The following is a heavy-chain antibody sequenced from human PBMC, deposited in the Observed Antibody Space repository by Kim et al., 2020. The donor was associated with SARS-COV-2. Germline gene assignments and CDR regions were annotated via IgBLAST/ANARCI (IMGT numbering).Heavy chain of an antibody. CDR2: ISGTGGAI. Sequence: GGSLRLSCAASGFTFTSYAMNWVRQAPGKGLEWISFISGTGGAIYYADSVKGRFTISRDNAKSSLYLQMNSLRAEDTAVYYCVSGNFLDSGCYFFYWGQGTLVTVSS. J-gene: IGHJ4*02. CDR3: VSGNFLDSGCYFFY. CDR1: GFTFTSYA. V-gene: IGHV3-48*03. D-gene: IGHD3-10*01.